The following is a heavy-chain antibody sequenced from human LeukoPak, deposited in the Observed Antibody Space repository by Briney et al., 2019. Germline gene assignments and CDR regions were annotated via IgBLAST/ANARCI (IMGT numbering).Heavy chain of an antibody. CDR3: ARQTYGSGSYYNLDC. CDR2: IYYSGST. CDR1: GVSISSSTSY. D-gene: IGHD3-10*01. V-gene: IGHV4-39*01. J-gene: IGHJ4*02. Sequence: PSETLSLTCSVSGVSISSSTSYWGWIRQPPGQGLEWIGTIYYSGSTYYNPSIKSRVTISVDTSKNQFSLKLGSVTAADTAVYYCARQTYGSGSYYNLDCWGQGTLVTVSS.